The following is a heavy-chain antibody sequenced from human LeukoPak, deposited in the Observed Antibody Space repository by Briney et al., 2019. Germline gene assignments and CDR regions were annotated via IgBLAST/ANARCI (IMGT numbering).Heavy chain of an antibody. CDR2: MNPNSGNT. V-gene: IGHV1-8*01. J-gene: IGHJ4*02. CDR1: GYTFTTYD. Sequence: ASVKVSCKASGYTFTTYDINWVRQATGQGLEWMGWMNPNSGNTGYAQKFQGRVTMTRNTSISTAYMELTSLRSDDTAVYYCARARRALFADWAQGSVLTVSS. CDR3: ARARRALFAD.